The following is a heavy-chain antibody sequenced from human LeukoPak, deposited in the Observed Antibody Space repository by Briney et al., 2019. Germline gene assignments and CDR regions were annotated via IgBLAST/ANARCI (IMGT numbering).Heavy chain of an antibody. CDR1: GYTFTGYY. CDR2: INPNSGGT. V-gene: IGHV1-2*02. CDR3: ARCRYTYGYWDN. D-gene: IGHD5-18*01. Sequence: ASVKVSCKASGYTFTGYYIHWVQQAPGQGLEWMGWINPNSGGTKYAQKFQGGVTMTRDTSISTAYMELSGLTSDDTAVYYCARCRYTYGYWDNWGQGTLVTVSS. J-gene: IGHJ4*02.